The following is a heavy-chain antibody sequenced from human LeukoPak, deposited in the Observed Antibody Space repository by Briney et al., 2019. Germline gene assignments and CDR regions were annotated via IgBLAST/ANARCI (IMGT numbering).Heavy chain of an antibody. Sequence: SETLSLTCTVSGGSISSGSYYWSWIRQPAGKGLEWIGRIYTSGSTNYNPSLKSRVTISVDTPKNQFSLKLSPVTAADTAVYYCARDRDAFDIWGQGTMVTVSS. V-gene: IGHV4-61*02. CDR2: IYTSGST. CDR1: GGSISSGSYY. J-gene: IGHJ3*02. CDR3: ARDRDAFDI.